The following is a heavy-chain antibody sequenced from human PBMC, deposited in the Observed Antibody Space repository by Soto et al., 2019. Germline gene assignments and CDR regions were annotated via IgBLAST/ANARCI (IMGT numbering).Heavy chain of an antibody. CDR3: ATHTRVATIGDDAFDI. Sequence: QVQLVQSGAEVKKPGSSVKVSCKASGGTFSSYAISWVRQAPGQGLEWMGGIIPIFGTANCAQKFQGRVTITADESTSTAYMELSSLRSEDTAVYYCATHTRVATIGDDAFDIWGQGTMVTVSS. J-gene: IGHJ3*02. CDR2: IIPIFGTA. D-gene: IGHD5-12*01. V-gene: IGHV1-69*12. CDR1: GGTFSSYA.